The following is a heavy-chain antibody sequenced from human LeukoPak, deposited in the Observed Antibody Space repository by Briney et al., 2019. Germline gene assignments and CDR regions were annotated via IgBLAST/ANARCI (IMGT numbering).Heavy chain of an antibody. CDR2: VNLSGST. CDR3: ARGVWLARDY. V-gene: IGHV4-59*01. D-gene: IGHD6-19*01. Sequence: SETLSLTRTISGDSISTYYWSWIRQSPGKGLEWIGDVNLSGSTNYNPSLNYNPSLKSRVSISIDTSKNQFSLKLSSVTAADTAVYYCARGVWLARDYWGQGTLVTVS. CDR1: GDSISTYY. J-gene: IGHJ4*02.